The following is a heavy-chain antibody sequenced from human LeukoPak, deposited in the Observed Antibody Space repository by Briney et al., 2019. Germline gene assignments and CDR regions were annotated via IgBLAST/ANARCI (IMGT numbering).Heavy chain of an antibody. V-gene: IGHV4-34*01. J-gene: IGHJ4*02. Sequence: SETLSLTCAISDEPFSGYYWGWIRQPPGKGLELIGEINRNGNTDYNPSLKSRVSMSIDTSKNQFSLKLISVTAADTAVYYCARLVPERFFQLKPEGYYDYWGQGTLVTVSS. CDR1: DEPFSGYY. D-gene: IGHD3-3*01. CDR3: ARLVPERFFQLKPEGYYDY. CDR2: INRNGNT.